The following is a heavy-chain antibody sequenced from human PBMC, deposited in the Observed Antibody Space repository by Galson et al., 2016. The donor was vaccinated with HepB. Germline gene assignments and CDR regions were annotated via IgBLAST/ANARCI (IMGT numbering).Heavy chain of an antibody. CDR2: IWHDGSSE. CDR1: GFAFSQYV. Sequence: SLRLSYAASGFAFSQYVMHWVRQAPGKGLEWVAVIWHDGSSEYYGDSVKGRFTISRDNFKNTLYLQMNSLTDGDTAVYSCAREGPTGTYDGTDGFDVWGQGTMVTVSS. CDR3: AREGPTGTYDGTDGFDV. J-gene: IGHJ3*01. V-gene: IGHV3-33*01. D-gene: IGHD3-9*01.